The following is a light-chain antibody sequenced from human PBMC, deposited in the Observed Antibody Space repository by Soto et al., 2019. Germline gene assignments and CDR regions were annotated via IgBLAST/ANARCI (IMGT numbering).Light chain of an antibody. CDR3: QQYNGYSTWT. CDR2: DAS. J-gene: IGKJ1*01. V-gene: IGKV3-20*01. Sequence: EIVLTQSPGTLSLSPGETATLSSMASQTVNSDYLAWFQQRPGQAPRLLIYDASNRATGIPARFSGSGSGTEFTLTISSLQPDDFATYYCQQYNGYSTWTFGQGTKVDIK. CDR1: QTVNSDY.